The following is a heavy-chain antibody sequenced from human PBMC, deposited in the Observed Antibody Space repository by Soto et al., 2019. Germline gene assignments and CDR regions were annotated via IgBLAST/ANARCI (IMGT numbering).Heavy chain of an antibody. CDR1: GGSISSYY. CDR2: IYYSGST. CDR3: ARLDILTGYYYYMDV. V-gene: IGHV4-59*01. Sequence: ETLSLTCTVSGGSISSYYWSWIRQPPGKGLEWIGYIYYSGSTNYNPSLKSRVTISVDTSKNQFSLKLSSVTAADTAVYYCARLDILTGYYYYMDVWGKGTTVTVSS. J-gene: IGHJ6*03. D-gene: IGHD3-9*01.